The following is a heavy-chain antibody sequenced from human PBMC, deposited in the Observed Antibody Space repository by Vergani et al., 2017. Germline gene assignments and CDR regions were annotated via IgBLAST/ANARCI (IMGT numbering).Heavy chain of an antibody. D-gene: IGHD4-17*01. J-gene: IGHJ6*02. CDR1: GGPISSGGYY. CDR2: IYYSGST. V-gene: IGHV4-31*03. CDR3: DRGVSYGDYYCYYGMDV. Sequence: QVQLQESGPGLVKPSQTLSLTCTVSGGPISSGGYYWSWIRQHPGKGLEWIGYIYYSGSTYYNPSLKSRVTISVDRSKNQFSLKLSSVTAADTAVYYCDRGVSYGDYYCYYGMDVWGQGTTVTVSS.